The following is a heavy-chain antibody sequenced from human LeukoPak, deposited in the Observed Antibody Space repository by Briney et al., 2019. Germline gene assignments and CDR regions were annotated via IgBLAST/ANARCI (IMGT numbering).Heavy chain of an antibody. V-gene: IGHV3-48*02. CDR3: ARGNPSYDFWSGYYHFDY. D-gene: IGHD3-3*01. CDR1: GFTLSSYA. J-gene: IGHJ4*02. CDR2: ICSSSSTI. Sequence: GGSLRLSCAASGFTLSSYAMSWGPPAPGEGLGWVSAICSSSSTIYYADSVKGRFTISRGNAKNSLYLQMNSLRDEDTAVYYCARGNPSYDFWSGYYHFDYWGQGTLVTVSS.